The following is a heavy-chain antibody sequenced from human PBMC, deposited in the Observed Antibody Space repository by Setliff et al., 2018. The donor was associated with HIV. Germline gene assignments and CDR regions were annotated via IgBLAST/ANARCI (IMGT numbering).Heavy chain of an antibody. CDR2: INHSGST. Sequence: ETLSLTCAVYGGSLSGHYWSWIRQPPGKGLEWIGEINHSGSTNYNPSLKSRVTISVDTSKNQFSLKLSSVTAADTAVYYCARAYYYYYMDVWGKGTTVTVSS. J-gene: IGHJ6*03. CDR3: ARAYYYYYMDV. V-gene: IGHV4-34*01. CDR1: GGSLSGHY.